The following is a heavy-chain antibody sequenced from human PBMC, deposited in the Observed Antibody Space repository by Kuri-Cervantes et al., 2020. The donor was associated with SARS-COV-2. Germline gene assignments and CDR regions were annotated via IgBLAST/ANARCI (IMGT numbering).Heavy chain of an antibody. V-gene: IGHV3-30*02. CDR3: AKVESQVEDDYVGDYWSYFDY. CDR2: IRYDGSNK. CDR1: GFTFSSYG. D-gene: IGHD4-17*01. J-gene: IGHJ4*02. Sequence: GGSLRLSCAASGFTFSSYGMHWVRQAPGKGLEWVAFIRYDGSNKYYADSVKGRFTISRDNSKNALYLQMNSLRAEDTAVYYCAKVESQVEDDYVGDYWSYFDYWGQGTLVTVSS.